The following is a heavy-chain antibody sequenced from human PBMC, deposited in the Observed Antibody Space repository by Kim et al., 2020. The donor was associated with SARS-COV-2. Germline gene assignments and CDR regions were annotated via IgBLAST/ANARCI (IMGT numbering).Heavy chain of an antibody. Sequence: GGSLRLSCEASGFTFRGYVMNWVRQAPGKGLEWVASVSASSNNTYYAESVMGRFTISRDDSKNTLYLQMSSLRGDDTAIYFCAKHSNTGAYFDYWGQGTLVAVPS. CDR2: VSASSNNT. D-gene: IGHD2-15*01. CDR3: AKHSNTGAYFDY. J-gene: IGHJ4*02. V-gene: IGHV3-23*01. CDR1: GFTFRGYV.